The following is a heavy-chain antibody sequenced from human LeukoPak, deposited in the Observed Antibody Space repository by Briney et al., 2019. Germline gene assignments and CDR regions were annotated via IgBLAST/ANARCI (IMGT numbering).Heavy chain of an antibody. CDR1: GYSFTSFG. D-gene: IGHD6-25*01. CDR2: ISAYQGNT. J-gene: IGHJ6*03. Sequence: ASVKVSRKASGYSFTSFGMTWVRQAPGQGLEWMGWISAYQGNTNYAQKLQGRVTMTTDTSTSTAYMELRSLSSDDTAVYYCARSVAAAAFRYYYYMDVWGEGTTVTVSS. V-gene: IGHV1-18*01. CDR3: ARSVAAAAFRYYYYMDV.